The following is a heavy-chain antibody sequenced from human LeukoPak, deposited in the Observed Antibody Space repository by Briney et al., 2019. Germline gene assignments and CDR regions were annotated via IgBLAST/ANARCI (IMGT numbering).Heavy chain of an antibody. CDR3: ARDLFLPRRAEIVVVPAAMVPYYYGMDV. CDR2: IKPDSGGT. Sequence: ASVKVSCKASGYSFSDYFMHWLRQAPGQGLEWMGWIKPDSGGTNYAQKFQGRVTMTRDTSTSTVYMELSSLRSEDTAVYYCARDLFLPRRAEIVVVPAAMVPYYYGMDVWGQGTTVTVSS. J-gene: IGHJ6*02. D-gene: IGHD2-2*01. CDR1: GYSFSDYF. V-gene: IGHV1-2*02.